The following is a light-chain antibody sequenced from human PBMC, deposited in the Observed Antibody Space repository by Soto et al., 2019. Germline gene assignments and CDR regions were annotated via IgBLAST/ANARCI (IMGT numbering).Light chain of an antibody. CDR1: QSVSSY. Sequence: SVLTQSPATLSLSPGERATLSCRASQSVSSYLAWYQQKPGQAPRLLIYDASNRATGIPARFSGSGSGTDFTLTISSLEPEDFAVYYCQQRSNWPGTFGQGTKVDIK. J-gene: IGKJ1*01. CDR2: DAS. CDR3: QQRSNWPGT. V-gene: IGKV3-11*01.